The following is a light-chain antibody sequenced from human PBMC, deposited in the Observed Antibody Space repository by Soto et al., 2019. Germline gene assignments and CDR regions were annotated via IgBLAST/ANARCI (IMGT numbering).Light chain of an antibody. CDR1: SSNIGASSD. CDR3: QSYDSSLSGWV. Sequence: QSVLTQPPAVSGAPGQRVTISCTGSSSNIGASSDGHWYQQLPGTATKLLIYGNSNRPSGVPDRFSGSKSGTSASLAITGLQAEDEDDYYCQSYDSSLSGWVFGGGTQLTVL. V-gene: IGLV1-40*01. CDR2: GNS. J-gene: IGLJ3*02.